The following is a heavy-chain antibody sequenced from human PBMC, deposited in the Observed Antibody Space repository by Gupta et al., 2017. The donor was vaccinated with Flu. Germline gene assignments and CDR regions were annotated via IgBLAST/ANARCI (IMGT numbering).Heavy chain of an antibody. J-gene: IGHJ4*02. CDR1: GFTFSTYS. V-gene: IGHV3-21*02. CDR2: ISRAGHYK. Sequence: EVQLVESGGGLVKPGESLRLSCRASGFTFSTYSMSWVRQAPGTGLEWVSSISRAGHYKYHADSVRGRFTISRDNLVNSLYLQMNSLRTEDTAVYYCVREGEHCDSGRCFTQDYWGQGTLVTVSS. D-gene: IGHD2/OR15-2a*01. CDR3: VREGEHCDSGRCFTQDY.